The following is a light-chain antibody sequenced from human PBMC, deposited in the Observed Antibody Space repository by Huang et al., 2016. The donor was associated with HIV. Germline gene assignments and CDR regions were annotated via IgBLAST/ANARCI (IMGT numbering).Light chain of an antibody. V-gene: IGKV1-NL1*01. CDR3: QHYYDSLQT. CDR1: QGIRNS. Sequence: DIQMTQSPSSLSASVGDRVTITCRASQGIRNSLAWYQQKSGEAPKLLLYAVSRLESGVPYRFRASGSGTDYTLTIGSLQPEDFATYYCQHYYDSLQTFGQGTKVEIK. J-gene: IGKJ1*01. CDR2: AVS.